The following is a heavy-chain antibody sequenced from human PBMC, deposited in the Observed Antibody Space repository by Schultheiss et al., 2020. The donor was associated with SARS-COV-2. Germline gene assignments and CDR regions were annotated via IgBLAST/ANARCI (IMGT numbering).Heavy chain of an antibody. CDR3: ARESPVTMTTVTDFDY. CDR2: ISYDGSNK. CDR1: GFTFSSYA. V-gene: IGHV3-30-3*01. Sequence: GSLRLSCAASGFTFSSYAMHWVRQAPGKGLEWVAVISYDGSNKYYADSVKGRFTISRDNSKNTLYLQMNSLRAEDTAVYYCARESPVTMTTVTDFDYWGQGTLVTVSS. D-gene: IGHD4-17*01. J-gene: IGHJ4*02.